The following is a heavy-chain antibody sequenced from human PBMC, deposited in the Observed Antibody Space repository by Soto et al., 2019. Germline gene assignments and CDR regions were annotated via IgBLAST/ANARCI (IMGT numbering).Heavy chain of an antibody. Sequence: SGPTPVNPTQTLTLTCTFPGFSLSTSGMCVSWIRQPPGKALEWLARIDWDDDKYYSTSLKTRLTISKDTSKNQVVLTMTNMDPVDTATYYCARDSVALYYYYYGMDVWGQGTTVTVSS. CDR1: GFSLSTSGMC. D-gene: IGHD2-21*01. CDR3: ARDSVALYYYYYGMDV. V-gene: IGHV2-70*11. J-gene: IGHJ6*02. CDR2: IDWDDDK.